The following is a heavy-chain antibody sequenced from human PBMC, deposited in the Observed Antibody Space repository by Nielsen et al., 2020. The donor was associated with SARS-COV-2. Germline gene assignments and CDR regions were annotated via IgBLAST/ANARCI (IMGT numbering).Heavy chain of an antibody. D-gene: IGHD2-15*01. CDR1: GYTLTELS. J-gene: IGHJ4*02. Sequence: ASVKVSCKVSGYTLTELSMHWVRQAPGKGLEWMGGFDPEDGETIYAQKFQGRVTMTEDTSTDTAYMELSSLRSEDTAVYYCARSTPYCSGGSCYSQAHFDYWGQGTLVTVSS. CDR2: FDPEDGET. V-gene: IGHV1-24*01. CDR3: ARSTPYCSGGSCYSQAHFDY.